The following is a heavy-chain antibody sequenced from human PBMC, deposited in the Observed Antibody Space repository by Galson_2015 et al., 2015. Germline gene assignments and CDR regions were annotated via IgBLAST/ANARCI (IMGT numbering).Heavy chain of an antibody. CDR1: GFTVSSNY. CDR3: TRGSPKGHDY. V-gene: IGHV3-53*01. D-gene: IGHD6-6*01. CDR2: IYSGGST. J-gene: IGHJ4*02. Sequence: SLRLPCAASGFTVSSNYMSWVRQAPGKGLEWDSVIYSGGSTYYADSVKGRFTISRDNSKNTLYLQMNSLRAEDTAVYYCTRGSPKGHDYWGQGTLVTVSS.